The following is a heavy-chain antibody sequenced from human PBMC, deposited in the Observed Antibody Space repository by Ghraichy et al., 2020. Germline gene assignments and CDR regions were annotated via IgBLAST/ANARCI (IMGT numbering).Heavy chain of an antibody. CDR2: ISSSSSYI. V-gene: IGHV3-21*01. CDR1: GFTFSSYS. CDR3: ARDFNYYYYGMDV. J-gene: IGHJ6*02. Sequence: GESLNISCAASGFTFSSYSMNWVRQAPGKGLEWVSSISSSSSYIYYADSVKGRFTISRDNAKNSLYLQMNSLRAEDTAVYYCARDFNYYYYGMDVWGQGTTVTVSS.